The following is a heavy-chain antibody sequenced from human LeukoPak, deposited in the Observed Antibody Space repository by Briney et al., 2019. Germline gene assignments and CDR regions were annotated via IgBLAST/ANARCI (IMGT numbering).Heavy chain of an antibody. CDR1: GFTFSSYA. CDR3: AKGPREYCSTTSCPNWIDP. V-gene: IGHV3-23*01. CDR2: ISASGGTT. D-gene: IGHD2-2*01. Sequence: GGSLRLSCAASGFTFSSYAMSWVRQAPGKGLEWVSSISASGGTTYYADSVKGRFTISRDNSKNTLYLQMSSLRVEDTAVYYCAKGPREYCSTTSCPNWIDPWGQGTLVTVSS. J-gene: IGHJ5*02.